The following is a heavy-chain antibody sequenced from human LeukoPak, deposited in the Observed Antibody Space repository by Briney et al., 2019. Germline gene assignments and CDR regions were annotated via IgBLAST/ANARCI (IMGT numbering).Heavy chain of an antibody. CDR3: ARGCGSTSCYDFDI. Sequence: PSETLSLTCTVSGGSISSGDYYWSWIRQPPGKGLEWIGYIYYSGSTYYNPSLKSRVTISVDTSKNQFSLKLSSVTAADTAVDYCARGCGSTSCYDFDIWGQGTMVTVSS. CDR1: GGSISSGDYY. CDR2: IYYSGST. J-gene: IGHJ3*02. D-gene: IGHD2-2*01. V-gene: IGHV4-30-4*01.